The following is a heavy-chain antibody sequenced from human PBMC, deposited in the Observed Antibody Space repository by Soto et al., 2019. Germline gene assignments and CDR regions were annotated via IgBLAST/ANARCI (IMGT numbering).Heavy chain of an antibody. Sequence: ASVKVSCKASGYTFTGYYMHWVRQAPGQPLEWLGWISLYSDGTNYAQKFQGRVSMTTDTSTTTAYMELRSLRSDDTAVYYCARVVPGAEAWFGPWGQGTLVTVSS. CDR1: GYTFTGYY. V-gene: IGHV1-2*02. CDR3: ARVVPGAEAWFGP. D-gene: IGHD2-2*01. CDR2: ISLYSDGT. J-gene: IGHJ5*02.